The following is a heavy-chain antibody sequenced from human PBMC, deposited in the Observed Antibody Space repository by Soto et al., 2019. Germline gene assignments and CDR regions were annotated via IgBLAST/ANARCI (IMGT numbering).Heavy chain of an antibody. CDR2: IYYSGST. CDR3: ARAQGSGFLVS. CDR1: GGSISIGDYY. J-gene: IGHJ4*02. Sequence: QVQLQESGPGLVKPSQTLSLTCTVSGGSISIGDYYWSWIRHPPGKGLEWIWYIYYSGSTYYNPSLRSRVTISVDTSKNQFSLKLSSVTAADTAVYYCARAQGSGFLVSWGQGTLVTVSS. D-gene: IGHD3-10*01. V-gene: IGHV4-30-4*01.